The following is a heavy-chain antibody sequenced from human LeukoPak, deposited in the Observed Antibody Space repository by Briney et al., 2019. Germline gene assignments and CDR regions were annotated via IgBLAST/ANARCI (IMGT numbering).Heavy chain of an antibody. CDR1: GYTFTSYG. Sequence: SVKVSCKASGYTFTSYGISWVRQAPGQGLEWMGGIIPIFGTANYAQKFQGRVTITTDESTSTAYMELSSLRSEDTAVYYCARDHPRLAFDIWGQGTMVTVSS. CDR3: ARDHPRLAFDI. J-gene: IGHJ3*02. CDR2: IIPIFGTA. V-gene: IGHV1-69*05.